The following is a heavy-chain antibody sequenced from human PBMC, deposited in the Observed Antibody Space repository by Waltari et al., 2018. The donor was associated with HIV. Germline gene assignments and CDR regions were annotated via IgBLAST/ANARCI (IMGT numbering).Heavy chain of an antibody. D-gene: IGHD3-16*02. V-gene: IGHV4-39*07. J-gene: IGHJ3*02. CDR3: ARDRALLRLGELSPGAFDI. Sequence: QLQLQESGPGLVKPSETLSLTYTVPGGSISSSSYYWGWSRQPPGKGLEWIGSIYYSGSTYYNPSLKSRVTISVDTSKNQFSLKLSSVTAADTAVYYCARDRALLRLGELSPGAFDIWGQGTMVTVSS. CDR2: IYYSGST. CDR1: GGSISSSSYY.